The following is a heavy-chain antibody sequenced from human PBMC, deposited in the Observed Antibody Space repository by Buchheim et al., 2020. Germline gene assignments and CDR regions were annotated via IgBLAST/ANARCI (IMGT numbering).Heavy chain of an antibody. CDR3: ARDLLRGGVVMPYYYYGMDV. J-gene: IGHJ6*02. Sequence: QVQLVESGGGVVQPGRSLRLSCAASGFTFSSYAMHWVRQAPGKGLEWVAVISYDGSNKYYADSVKGRFTISRDNSKNTLYLQMNSLRAEDTAVYYCARDLLRGGVVMPYYYYGMDVWGQGTT. V-gene: IGHV3-30*04. CDR1: GFTFSSYA. CDR2: ISYDGSNK. D-gene: IGHD3-3*01.